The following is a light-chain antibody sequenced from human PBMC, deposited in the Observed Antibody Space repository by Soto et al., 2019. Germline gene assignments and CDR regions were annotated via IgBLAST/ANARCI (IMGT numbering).Light chain of an antibody. CDR3: QQYNAWPL. V-gene: IGKV3-15*01. Sequence: EIVMTQSPATLSVSPGERATLSCRASQSVSSKLAWYQQKPGQAPRLLIYDASTRATGIPARFSGSGSGTEFTLTISSLQSEDSAGYYCQQYNAWPLFGQGTKLEIK. CDR2: DAS. CDR1: QSVSSK. J-gene: IGKJ2*01.